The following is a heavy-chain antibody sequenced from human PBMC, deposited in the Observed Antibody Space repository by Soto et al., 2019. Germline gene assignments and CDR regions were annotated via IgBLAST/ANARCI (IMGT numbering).Heavy chain of an antibody. V-gene: IGHV1-69*04. CDR3: ATSYGSGYRAFDY. CDR2: VNPMLGMS. Sequence: QVQLVQSGAEVKRPGSSVKGSCKASGDTLNFHSIKWVRQAPGLGLEWMGRVNPMLGMSNYAQRFQGRVTMTADKSTSTAYMELSGLRSEDTAIYYCATSYGSGYRAFDYWGQGALVTVSS. D-gene: IGHD3-10*01. J-gene: IGHJ4*02. CDR1: GDTLNFHS.